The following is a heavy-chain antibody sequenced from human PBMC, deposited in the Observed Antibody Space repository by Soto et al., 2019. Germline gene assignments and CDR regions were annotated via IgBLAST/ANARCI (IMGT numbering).Heavy chain of an antibody. CDR1: GYTFASYG. V-gene: IGHV1-18*04. D-gene: IGHD6-13*01. J-gene: IGHJ3*02. CDR3: TTVWYSSSWSINAFDI. Sequence: ASVKVSCKASGYTFASYGISWVRQAPGQGLEWMGWISAYNGNTNYAQKLQGRVTMTTDTSTSTAYMELRSLKTEDTAVYYCTTVWYSSSWSINAFDIWGQGTMVTVSS. CDR2: ISAYNGNT.